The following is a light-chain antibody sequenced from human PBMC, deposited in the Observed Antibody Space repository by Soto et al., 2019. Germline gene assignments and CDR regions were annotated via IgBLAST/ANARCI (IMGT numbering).Light chain of an antibody. V-gene: IGLV1-40*01. CDR3: CSYAGTYTRV. J-gene: IGLJ1*01. Sequence: QSVLTQTPSVSGAPGQKITMSCTGSSSNIGAGYDVHWYQQIPGAAPRLLIYADNNRPSGVPDRFSASKSGTSASLAISGLQAEDEADYYCCSYAGTYTRVFGTGTKVTVL. CDR1: SSNIGAGYD. CDR2: ADN.